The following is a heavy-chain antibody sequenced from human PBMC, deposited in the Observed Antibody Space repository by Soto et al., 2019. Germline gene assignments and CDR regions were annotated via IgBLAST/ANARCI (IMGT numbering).Heavy chain of an antibody. J-gene: IGHJ4*02. Sequence: ASVKVSCKPSGYTFTDLYLHWVRQAPGQGLEWMGWIDPNSDDTKNTQKFQGRVTMTRDTSTSTVYMELSSLTSDDTAVYYCARDNYGHLDYWGQGTLVTVSS. CDR2: IDPNSDDT. V-gene: IGHV1-2*02. D-gene: IGHD3-10*01. CDR1: GYTFTDLY. CDR3: ARDNYGHLDY.